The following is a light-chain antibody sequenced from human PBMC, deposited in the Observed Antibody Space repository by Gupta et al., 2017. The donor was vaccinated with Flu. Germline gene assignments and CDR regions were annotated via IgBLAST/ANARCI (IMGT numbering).Light chain of an antibody. J-gene: IGLJ2*01. CDR2: SKN. CDR1: SSNSGSNY. CDR3: ESWEESLSGWV. Sequence: QSVLAQPPSPSGTPGQRFTISSSGSSSNSGSNYVYWYQQLPGTAPKLLIYSKNQRPSGVPDRFSGSKSGTSASLAITGLRSEDEADYYWESWEESLSGWVFGGGTKLTVL. V-gene: IGLV1-47*02.